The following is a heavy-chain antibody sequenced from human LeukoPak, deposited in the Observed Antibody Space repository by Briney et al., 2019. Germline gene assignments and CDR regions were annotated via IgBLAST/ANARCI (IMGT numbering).Heavy chain of an antibody. CDR1: GFTFDDYG. CDR2: ISSSRSYI. D-gene: IGHD5-18*01. Sequence: GGSLRLSCAASGFTFDDYGMNWVRQAPGKGLEWVSFISSSRSYIYYADSVKGRFTISRDNAKNSLYLQMNSLRAEDTAVYYCARSFGSYGPAYFDYWGQGTLVTVSS. CDR3: ARSFGSYGPAYFDY. V-gene: IGHV3-21*01. J-gene: IGHJ4*02.